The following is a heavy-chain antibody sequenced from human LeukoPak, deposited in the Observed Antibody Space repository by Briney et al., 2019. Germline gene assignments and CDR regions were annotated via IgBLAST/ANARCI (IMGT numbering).Heavy chain of an antibody. CDR1: GGTFSSYA. Sequence: ASVKVSCKASGGTFSSYAISWVRQAPGQGLEWMGGIIPIFGTANYAQKFQGRVTITADESTSTAYMELSSLRPEDTAVYYCARGGNPLRAYYYYGMDVWGQGTTVTVSS. D-gene: IGHD2-15*01. CDR2: IIPIFGTA. V-gene: IGHV1-69*13. CDR3: ARGGNPLRAYYYYGMDV. J-gene: IGHJ6*02.